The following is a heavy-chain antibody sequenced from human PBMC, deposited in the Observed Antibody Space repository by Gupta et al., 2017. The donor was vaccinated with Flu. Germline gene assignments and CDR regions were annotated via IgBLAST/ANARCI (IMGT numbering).Heavy chain of an antibody. Sequence: SLAMSWVRQGQGKGLGWVSAIGDTGITTFYTNSRKGRFSISRDKSKNTLYLEMNSLRAEETAVYYCARDAVDNTVWGDFDYWGQGTLVTVSS. CDR1: SLA. D-gene: IGHD3-16*01. V-gene: IGHV3-23*01. CDR2: IGDTGITT. CDR3: ARDAVDNTVWGDFDY. J-gene: IGHJ4*02.